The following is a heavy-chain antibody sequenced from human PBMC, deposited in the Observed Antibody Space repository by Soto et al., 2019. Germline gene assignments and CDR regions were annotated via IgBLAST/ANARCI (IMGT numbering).Heavy chain of an antibody. CDR2: IYWDDDK. J-gene: IGHJ4*02. CDR1: GFSLSTSGVG. CDR3: AHRRNCSGGSCYPTFDY. D-gene: IGHD2-15*01. V-gene: IGHV2-5*02. Sequence: QITLKESGPPLVKPTQTLTLTCTFSGFSLSTSGVGVGWIRQPPGKALEWLALIYWDDDKRYSPSLKSRLTITKDTSKNQVVLTMTNMDPVDTATYYSAHRRNCSGGSCYPTFDYWGQGTLVTVSS.